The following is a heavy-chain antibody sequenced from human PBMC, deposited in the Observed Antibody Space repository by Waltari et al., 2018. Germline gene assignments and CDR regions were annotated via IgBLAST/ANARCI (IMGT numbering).Heavy chain of an antibody. CDR1: GFTFSSPW. CDR2: IKKDGSEK. Sequence: EVQLVESGGGLVQPGGSLRLSCAASGFTFSSPWMSWFRQAPGKGLEWVANIKKDGSEKYHVDSVKGRFTIARDNAKNSLYLQMNSLRAEDTAVYYCARDSGYCTTTSCRGDAFDIWGQGTIVTVSS. CDR3: ARDSGYCTTTSCRGDAFDI. J-gene: IGHJ3*02. D-gene: IGHD2-2*03. V-gene: IGHV3-7*03.